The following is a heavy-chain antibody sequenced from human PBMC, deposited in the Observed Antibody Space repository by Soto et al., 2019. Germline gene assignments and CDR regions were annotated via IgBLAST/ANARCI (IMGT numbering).Heavy chain of an antibody. CDR3: AREDYEYDSSGYYSS. V-gene: IGHV4-34*01. D-gene: IGHD3-22*01. CDR2: INHSGST. J-gene: IGHJ5*02. CDR1: GGSFSGYY. Sequence: PSETLSLTCAVYGGSFSGYYWSWIRQPPGKGLEWIGEINHSGSTNYNPSLKSRVTISVDTSKNQFSLKLSSVTAADTAVYYCAREDYEYDSSGYYSSWGQGTLVTVSS.